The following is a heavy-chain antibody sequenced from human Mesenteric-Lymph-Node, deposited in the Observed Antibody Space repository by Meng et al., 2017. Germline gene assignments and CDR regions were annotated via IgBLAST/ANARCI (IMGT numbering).Heavy chain of an antibody. V-gene: IGHV4-30-2*01. CDR1: GTSITGGDYS. CDR3: VRDTRRGGGWFDP. J-gene: IGHJ5*02. CDR2: IYHGVNI. D-gene: IGHD3-10*01. Sequence: QVHWQESGSELVRPYQTRSLTCAVSGTSITGGDYSWTWIRQPPGKGLEWIGYIYHGVNIYYTPSLRSRVTISVDKSRNQFSLKLTSVSAADTAVYYCVRDTRRGGGWFDPWGQGTLVTVSS.